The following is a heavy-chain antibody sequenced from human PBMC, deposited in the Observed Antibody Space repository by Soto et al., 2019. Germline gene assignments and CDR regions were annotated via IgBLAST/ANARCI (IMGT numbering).Heavy chain of an antibody. CDR3: ARGFPLWLDP. D-gene: IGHD3-3*01. V-gene: IGHV1-3*05. Sequence: QVQLVQSGAEKKKPGASVKVSCKASGYTFTSYAIHWVRQAPGQRLEWMGWINAGNGNTKYSQKFQGRVNITRDTAASTGYIELSSLRCEDTAVYYGARGFPLWLDPWGQGTLVTVSS. CDR1: GYTFTSYA. CDR2: INAGNGNT. J-gene: IGHJ5*02.